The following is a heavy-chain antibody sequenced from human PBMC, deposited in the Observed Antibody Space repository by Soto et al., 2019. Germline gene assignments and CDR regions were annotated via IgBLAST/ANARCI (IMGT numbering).Heavy chain of an antibody. Sequence: PGGSLRLSCAASGFTFSSYAMHWVRQAPGKGLEWVAVISYDGSNKYYADSVKGRFTISRDNSKNTLYLQMNSLRAEDTAVYYCARNKYYDILTGPDCWGQGTLVTVS. D-gene: IGHD3-9*01. V-gene: IGHV3-30-3*01. CDR2: ISYDGSNK. CDR1: GFTFSSYA. J-gene: IGHJ4*02. CDR3: ARNKYYDILTGPDC.